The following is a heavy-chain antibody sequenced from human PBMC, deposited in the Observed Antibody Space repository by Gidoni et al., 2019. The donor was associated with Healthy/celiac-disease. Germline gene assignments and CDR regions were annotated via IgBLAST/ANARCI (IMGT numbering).Heavy chain of an antibody. CDR3: AREMITFGGVIVAIDY. V-gene: IGHV3-7*01. CDR1: GFTFSSYW. Sequence: EVQLVESGGGLAQPGGSLRRSCAASGFTFSSYWMGWVRQAPGKGLEWVANIKQDGSEKYYVDSVKGRFTISRDNAKNSLYLQMNSLRAEDTAVYYCAREMITFGGVIVAIDYWGQGTLVTVSS. CDR2: IKQDGSEK. D-gene: IGHD3-16*02. J-gene: IGHJ4*02.